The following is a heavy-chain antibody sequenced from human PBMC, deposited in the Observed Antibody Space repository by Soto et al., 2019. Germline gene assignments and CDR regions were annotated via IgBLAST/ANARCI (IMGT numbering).Heavy chain of an antibody. CDR3: AMEYFSSTSCYRDY. D-gene: IGHD2-2*02. CDR1: GGTFSSYT. Sequence: QVQLVQSGAEVKKPGSSVKVSCKASGGTFSSYTISWVRQAPGQGLEWMGRIIPILGIANYAQKFQGRVTITADNSTSTPYMELSILRSEDTAVYYCAMEYFSSTSCYRDYWGQGTLVTVSS. CDR2: IIPILGIA. V-gene: IGHV1-69*02. J-gene: IGHJ4*02.